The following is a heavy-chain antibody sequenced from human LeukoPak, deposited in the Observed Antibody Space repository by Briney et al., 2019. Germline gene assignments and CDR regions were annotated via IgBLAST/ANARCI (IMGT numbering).Heavy chain of an antibody. CDR3: ARTVAGTGVFDY. Sequence: GESLKISCKASGYTFTSYYMHWVRQAPGQGLEWMGIINPSGGSTSYAQKFQGRVTMTRDMSTSTVYMELSSLRSEDTAVYYCARTVAGTGVFDYWGQGTLVTVSS. CDR2: INPSGGST. V-gene: IGHV1-46*01. CDR1: GYTFTSYY. D-gene: IGHD6-19*01. J-gene: IGHJ4*02.